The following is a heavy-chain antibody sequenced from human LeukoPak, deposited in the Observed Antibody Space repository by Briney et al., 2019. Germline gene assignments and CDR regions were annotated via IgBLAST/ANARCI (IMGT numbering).Heavy chain of an antibody. CDR2: IVVGSGNT. Sequence: SVKVSCKASGFTFTSSSVQWVRQARGQPLEWIGWIVVGSGNTHYAQKFQGKVTFTRDMSTNTAYMELSSLRSEDTAVYYCAAEVCYAWGQGTLVTVSS. J-gene: IGHJ5*02. V-gene: IGHV1-58*01. D-gene: IGHD3-16*01. CDR3: AAEVCYA. CDR1: GFTFTSSS.